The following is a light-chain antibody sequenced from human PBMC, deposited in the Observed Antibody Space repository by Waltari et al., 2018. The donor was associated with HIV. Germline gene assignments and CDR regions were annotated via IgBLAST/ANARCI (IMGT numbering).Light chain of an antibody. J-gene: IGKJ1*01. V-gene: IGKV1-27*01. CDR1: EDISNF. Sequence: DIQMTQSPSSLSAAVGDRVTITCRASEDISNFLGWYQQKPGKVPNPLIYGASTLQSGVPSRFSGSGSGADYTLTITSLQPEDVATYYCQKYNRVPRTFGQGTKVEIK. CDR3: QKYNRVPRT. CDR2: GAS.